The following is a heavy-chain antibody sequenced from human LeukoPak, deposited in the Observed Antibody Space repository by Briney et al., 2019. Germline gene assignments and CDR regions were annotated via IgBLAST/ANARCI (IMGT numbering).Heavy chain of an antibody. Sequence: CGSLSLSCAASGFTFSTYAMTWVRQDPRKGLEWVSTVSGGHGTHYADPLNGRLSTSRDNSKNTLCLQMNSLRVEDTAVYYCAKDLYGPGTYFVYWGQGTLVTVSS. CDR1: GFTFSTYA. CDR2: VSGGHGT. CDR3: AKDLYGPGTYFVY. V-gene: IGHV3-23*01. D-gene: IGHD3-10*01. J-gene: IGHJ4*02.